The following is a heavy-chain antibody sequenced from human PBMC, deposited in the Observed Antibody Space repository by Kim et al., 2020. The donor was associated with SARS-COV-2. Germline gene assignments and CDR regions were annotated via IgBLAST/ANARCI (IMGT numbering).Heavy chain of an antibody. CDR1: GGSISNYY. CDR3: AREYTSGWRQFDY. CDR2: ISTSGST. J-gene: IGHJ4*02. D-gene: IGHD6-19*01. Sequence: LETLSLTCSVSGGSISNYYWSWIRQPAGKGLEWIGHISTSGSTNYNPSLKSRVTMSMDTSKNQFSLNLTSVTAADTAVYYCAREYTSGWRQFDYCGQGTLVTVSS. V-gene: IGHV4-4*07.